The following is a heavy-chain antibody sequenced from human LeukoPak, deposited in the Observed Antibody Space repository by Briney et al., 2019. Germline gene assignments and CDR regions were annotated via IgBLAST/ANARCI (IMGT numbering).Heavy chain of an antibody. V-gene: IGHV1-2*02. J-gene: IGHJ6*03. CDR2: INPNSGGT. CDR3: ARGEVGVVPAAINIYYYYYMDV. D-gene: IGHD2-2*01. CDR1: GYTFTGYY. Sequence: ASVKVSCKASGYTFTGYYMHWVRQAPGQGLEWMGWINPNSGGTNYAQEFQGRVTMTRDTSISTAYMELSRLRSDDTAVYYCARGEVGVVPAAINIYYYYYMDVWGKGTTVTISS.